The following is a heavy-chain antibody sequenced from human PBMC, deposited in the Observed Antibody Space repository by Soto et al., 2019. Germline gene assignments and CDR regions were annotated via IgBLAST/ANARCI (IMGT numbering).Heavy chain of an antibody. D-gene: IGHD2-2*02. V-gene: IGHV1-69*02. CDR1: GGTFSSYT. CDR2: IIPILGIA. CDR3: AMEYCSSTSCYRDY. Sequence: QVQLVQSGAEVKKPGSSVKVSCKASGGTFSSYTISWVRQAPGQGLEWMGRIIPILGIANYAQKLQGRVKXTADKSTSTAYMELSSLRSEDTAVYYCAMEYCSSTSCYRDYWGQGTLVTVSS. J-gene: IGHJ4*02.